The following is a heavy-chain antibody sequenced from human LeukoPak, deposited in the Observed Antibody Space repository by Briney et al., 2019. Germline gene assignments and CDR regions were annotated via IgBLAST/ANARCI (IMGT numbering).Heavy chain of an antibody. CDR1: GYTFTSYD. D-gene: IGHD6-19*01. CDR3: ARGPGIALAGTGLEAPDFAY. J-gene: IGHJ4*02. CDR2: VNPNSGNT. Sequence: ASVKVSCKASGYTFTSYDINWVRQATGQGLEWMGWVNPNSGNTGYAQKFQGRVTMTRNTSISTAYMELSSLRSEDTAVYYCARGPGIALAGTGLEAPDFAYWGQGTLVTVSS. V-gene: IGHV1-8*01.